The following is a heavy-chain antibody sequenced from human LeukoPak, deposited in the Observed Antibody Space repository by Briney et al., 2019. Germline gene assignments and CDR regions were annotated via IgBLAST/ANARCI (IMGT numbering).Heavy chain of an antibody. CDR2: INHSGST. D-gene: IGHD6-13*01. J-gene: IGHJ6*03. CDR3: ARDGYSSSWYGYYYYMDV. Sequence: SETLSLTCAVYGGSFSGYYWSWIRQPPGKGLEWIGEINHSGSTNYNPSLKSRVTISVDTSKNQFSLKLSSVTAADTAVYYCARDGYSSSWYGYYYYMDVWGKGTTVTISS. CDR1: GGSFSGYY. V-gene: IGHV4-34*01.